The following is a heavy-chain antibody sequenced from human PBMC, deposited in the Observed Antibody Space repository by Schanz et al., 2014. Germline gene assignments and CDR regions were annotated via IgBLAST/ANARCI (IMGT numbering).Heavy chain of an antibody. J-gene: IGHJ2*01. CDR2: IYSGGST. V-gene: IGHV3-53*01. D-gene: IGHD2-21*01. CDR3: AKGQGAVINNWYFDL. Sequence: EVQLVESGGGLIQPGGSLRLSCAASGFTVSSNYMSWVRQAPGKGLEWVSVIYSGGSTYYADSVKGRFTISRDNSDNTLFLQMNSLRAEDTAVYYCAKGQGAVINNWYFDLWGRGTLVTVSS. CDR1: GFTVSSNY.